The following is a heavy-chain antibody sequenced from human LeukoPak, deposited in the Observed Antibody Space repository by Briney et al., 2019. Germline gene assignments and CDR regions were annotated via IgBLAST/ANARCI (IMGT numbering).Heavy chain of an antibody. Sequence: SETLSLTCAVSGGSISSSNWWSWVRQPPGKGLEWIGEIYHSGNTNYNPSLKSRVTISVDKSKNQFSLKLSSVTAADTAVYYCARGPYCSGGSCYSSYYYYGMDVWGQGTTVTVSS. J-gene: IGHJ6*02. CDR2: IYHSGNT. D-gene: IGHD2-15*01. CDR3: ARGPYCSGGSCYSSYYYYGMDV. V-gene: IGHV4-4*02. CDR1: GGSISSSNW.